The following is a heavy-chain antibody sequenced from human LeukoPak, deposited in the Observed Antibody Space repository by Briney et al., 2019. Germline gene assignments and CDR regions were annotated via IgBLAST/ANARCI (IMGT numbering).Heavy chain of an antibody. CDR3: ARQLRDFDWLFKGHAFHL. Sequence: PSETLSLTCTVSGGSISSSSYYWGWIRQPPGKGLEWIGSIYYSGSTYYNPSLKSRVTISVYTSKNQFSLKLSSVTAADTDVYDGARQLRDFDWLFKGHAFHLWGQGTMVTVSS. D-gene: IGHD3-9*01. J-gene: IGHJ3*01. CDR1: GGSISSSSYY. CDR2: IYYSGST. V-gene: IGHV4-39*01.